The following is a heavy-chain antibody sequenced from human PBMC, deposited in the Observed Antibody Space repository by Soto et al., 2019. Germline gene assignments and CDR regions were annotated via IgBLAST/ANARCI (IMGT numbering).Heavy chain of an antibody. Sequence: PSQTLSLTCTISGDSVSSNSVAWNWIRQSPSRGLEWLGRTYYRSKWSNDYAVSVKSRITINPDKSKNQFSLDLYSVTAADTAVYFCTRGPSLEAFLDYWGQGTLVTVSS. CDR3: TRGPSLEAFLDY. D-gene: IGHD3-3*01. CDR2: TYYRSKWSN. J-gene: IGHJ4*02. V-gene: IGHV6-1*01. CDR1: GDSVSSNSVA.